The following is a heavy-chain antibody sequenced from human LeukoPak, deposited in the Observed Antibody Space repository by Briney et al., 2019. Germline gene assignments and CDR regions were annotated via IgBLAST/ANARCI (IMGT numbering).Heavy chain of an antibody. Sequence: PGGSLRLSCAASGFTVSDYSMAWVRQAPGKGLEWVSAISGSGSYTDYADSVKGRFTISGDNAKNSLYLQMNSLRAEDTAVYYCARGGSGSYYYWGQGTLVTVSS. V-gene: IGHV3-11*05. CDR1: GFTVSDYS. D-gene: IGHD1-26*01. CDR3: ARGGSGSYYY. J-gene: IGHJ4*02. CDR2: ISGSGSYT.